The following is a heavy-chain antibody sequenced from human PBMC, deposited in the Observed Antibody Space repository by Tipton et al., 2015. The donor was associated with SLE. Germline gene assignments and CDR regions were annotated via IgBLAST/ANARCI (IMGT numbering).Heavy chain of an antibody. Sequence: GSLRLSCAASGFTFTTYWMSWVRQAPGKGLVWVANINQDGSEKYYVDSVKGRFTISRDNAKNSLYLQMNSLRDEDTAVYYCARDLGDGSGWYKAGDYWGQGTLVTVSS. J-gene: IGHJ4*02. CDR1: GFTFTTYW. CDR2: INQDGSEK. D-gene: IGHD6-19*01. V-gene: IGHV3-7*01. CDR3: ARDLGDGSGWYKAGDY.